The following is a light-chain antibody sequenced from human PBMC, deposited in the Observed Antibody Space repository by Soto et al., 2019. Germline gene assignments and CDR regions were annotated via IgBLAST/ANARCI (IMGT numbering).Light chain of an antibody. Sequence: DIVMTQSPLSLPVTPGEPASISCRSSQSLLHSNGYNYLDWYLQKPGQSPQLLIYLGSYRASGVPDRFSGSGSGTDFTLKISRVEAEDVGVYYCMQALQTPITFGQGTRREIK. CDR1: QSLLHSNGYNY. CDR2: LGS. J-gene: IGKJ5*01. CDR3: MQALQTPIT. V-gene: IGKV2-28*01.